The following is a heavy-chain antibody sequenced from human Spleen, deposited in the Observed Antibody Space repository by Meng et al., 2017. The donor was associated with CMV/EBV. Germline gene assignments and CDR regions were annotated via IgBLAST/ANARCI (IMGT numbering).Heavy chain of an antibody. V-gene: IGHV3-53*01. CDR3: ARVRFGEFYDY. CDR1: GFNVRSNY. Sequence: LYCAASGFNVRSNYMGWVRQAPGKGLEWVSVIYSGGSTYYADSVKGRFTISRDNSKNTLYLQMNSLRAEDTAVYYCARVRFGEFYDYWGQGTLVTVSS. J-gene: IGHJ4*02. D-gene: IGHD3-10*01. CDR2: IYSGGST.